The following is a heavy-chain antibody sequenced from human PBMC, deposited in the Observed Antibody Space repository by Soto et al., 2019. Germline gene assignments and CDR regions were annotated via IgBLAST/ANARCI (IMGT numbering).Heavy chain of an antibody. CDR3: ARGGRYCSSTSCYYSYNWFDP. CDR1: GDSITSSNW. J-gene: IGHJ5*02. Sequence: SETLSLTCVVSGDSITSSNWWSWVRQPPGKGLEWLGEIYRGGGTNYNPSLKSRVTISLDESRNQFSLKLSSVTAADTAVYYCARGGRYCSSTSCYYSYNWFDPWGQGTLVTVSS. V-gene: IGHV4-4*02. D-gene: IGHD2-2*01. CDR2: IYRGGGT.